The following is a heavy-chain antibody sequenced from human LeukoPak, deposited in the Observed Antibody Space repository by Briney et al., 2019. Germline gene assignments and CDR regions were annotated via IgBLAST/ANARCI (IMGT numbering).Heavy chain of an antibody. CDR2: INPNSGGT. V-gene: IGHV1-2*02. CDR3: ARHGAYYSYYYYMDV. J-gene: IGHJ6*03. CDR1: GYTFTGYY. Sequence: GASVKVSCKASGYTFTGYYMHWVRQAPGQGLEWVGWINPNSGGTNYAQKFQGRVTMTRDTSISTAYMELSRLRSDDTAVYYCARHGAYYSYYYYMDVWGKGTTVTVSS. D-gene: IGHD3-10*01.